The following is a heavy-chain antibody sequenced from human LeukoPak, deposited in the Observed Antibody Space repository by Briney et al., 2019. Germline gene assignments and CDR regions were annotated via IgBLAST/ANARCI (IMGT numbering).Heavy chain of an antibody. J-gene: IGHJ5*01. V-gene: IGHV4-30-2*01. D-gene: IGHD3-10*01. CDR3: ARSRQASGLFNS. CDR1: GYAITSGGFS. CDR2: IYDRGPA. Sequence: SETLSLTCTVSGYAITSGGFSWNWIRQPPGKGLEWIGCIYDRGPAYYNPSLKSRFTIPVDRPKNQFFLNVTSLTAADTAVYYCARSRQASGLFNSWGRGTLVVVSS.